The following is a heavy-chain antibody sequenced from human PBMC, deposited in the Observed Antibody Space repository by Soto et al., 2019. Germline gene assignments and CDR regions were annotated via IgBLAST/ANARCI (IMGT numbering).Heavy chain of an antibody. D-gene: IGHD3-10*01. CDR1: GFTFSSYS. Sequence: GGSLRLSCAASGFTFSSYSMNWVRQAPGKGLEWASSISSSSSYIYYADSVKGRFTISRDNAKNSLYLQMNSLRAEDTAVYYCAREWVTGSTPGSLDYWGQGTLVTVSS. J-gene: IGHJ4*02. V-gene: IGHV3-21*01. CDR3: AREWVTGSTPGSLDY. CDR2: ISSSSSYI.